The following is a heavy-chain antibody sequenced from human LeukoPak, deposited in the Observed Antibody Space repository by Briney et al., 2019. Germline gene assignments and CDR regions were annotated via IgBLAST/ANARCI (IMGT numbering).Heavy chain of an antibody. J-gene: IGHJ5*02. D-gene: IGHD1-1*01. CDR3: ARGRHDELNWFDP. V-gene: IGHV1-46*01. CDR1: GYTFTSYY. CDR2: INPSGGST. Sequence: ASVKVSCKASGYTFTSYYMHLVRQAPGHRLEWMGIINPSGGSTSYAQKVHASITMTRDMSTSTVYMEMSSLRSEDTNVYYCARGRHDELNWFDPWGQGILVTVSS.